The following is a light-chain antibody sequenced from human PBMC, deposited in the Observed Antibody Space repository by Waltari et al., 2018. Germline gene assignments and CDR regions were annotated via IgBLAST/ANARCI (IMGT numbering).Light chain of an antibody. V-gene: IGLV2-23*02. CDR2: EVS. J-gene: IGLJ3*02. CDR3: CSYAGSSTWV. Sequence: QSALIQPASVSGSLAQSITISSPGTSSDVGIYNHVTWYQQHPGKAPKLMIYEVSKRPSGVSNRFSGSKSGNTASLTISGLQAEDEADYYCCSYAGSSTWVFGGGTKLTVL. CDR1: SSDVGIYNH.